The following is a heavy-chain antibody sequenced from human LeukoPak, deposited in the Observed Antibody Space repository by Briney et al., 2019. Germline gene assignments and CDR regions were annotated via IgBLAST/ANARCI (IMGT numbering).Heavy chain of an antibody. CDR3: ASSRGVFDY. D-gene: IGHD2-2*01. CDR2: ISSSSSTI. V-gene: IGHV3-48*01. Sequence: GGSLRLSCAASGFTFSSYSMNWVRQAPGKGLEWVSYISSSSSTIYYADSVKGRFTISRDNAKNSLYLQMNSLRAEDTAVYYCASSRGVFDYWGQGTRVTVSS. J-gene: IGHJ4*02. CDR1: GFTFSSYS.